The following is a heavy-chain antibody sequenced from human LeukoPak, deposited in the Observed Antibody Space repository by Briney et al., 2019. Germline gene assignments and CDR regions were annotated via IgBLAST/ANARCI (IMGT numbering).Heavy chain of an antibody. CDR2: IYSGGST. CDR1: GFTVNSNY. V-gene: IGHV3-53*01. CDR3: ARYRNGYRPTLHYYYYYMDV. Sequence: GGSLRLSCAASGFTVNSNYMSWVRQAPGKGLEWVSIIYSGGSTYYADSVKGRFTISRDNSKNTLCLQMTSLRAEDTAVYYCARYRNGYRPTLHYYYYYMDVWGKGTTVTVSS. J-gene: IGHJ6*03. D-gene: IGHD6-13*01.